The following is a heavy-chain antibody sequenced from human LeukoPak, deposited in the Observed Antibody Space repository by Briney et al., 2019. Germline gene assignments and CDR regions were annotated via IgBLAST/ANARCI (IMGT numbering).Heavy chain of an antibody. J-gene: IGHJ4*02. CDR3: ARDLGGGYNWAY. CDR2: IYYSGST. V-gene: IGHV4-59*01. Sequence: SETLSLTCTVSGGSISSYYWSWIRQPPGKRLEWIGHIYYSGSTNYNPSLKSRVTISVDTSKNQFSLKLTSVTAADTAVYYCARDLGGGYNWAYWGQGTLVTVSS. D-gene: IGHD5-24*01. CDR1: GGSISSYY.